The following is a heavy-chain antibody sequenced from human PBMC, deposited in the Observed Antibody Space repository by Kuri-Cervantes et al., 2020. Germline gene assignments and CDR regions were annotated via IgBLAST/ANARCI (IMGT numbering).Heavy chain of an antibody. CDR3: ARGGLTSLRTFDY. V-gene: IGHV3-11*04. D-gene: IGHD4-17*01. CDR1: GFTFTDYY. CDR2: ISTGATSI. J-gene: IGHJ4*02. Sequence: GESLKISCAASGFTFTDYYMSWIRQAPGQGLEWVSYISTGATSIQYADSVKGQFTLSRDNAKNSLYLQMNSLRAEDTAVYYCARGGLTSLRTFDYWGQGTLVTVSS.